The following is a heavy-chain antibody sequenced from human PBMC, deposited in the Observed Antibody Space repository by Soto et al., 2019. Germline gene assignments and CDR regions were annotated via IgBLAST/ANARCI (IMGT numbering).Heavy chain of an antibody. CDR3: ARGSDYYDSSGYSNWFDP. CDR1: GYTFTGYY. V-gene: IGHV1-2*02. Sequence: ASVKVSCKASGYTFTGYYMHWVRQAPGQGLEWMGWINPNSGGTNYAQKFQGRVTMTRDTSISKAYMELSRLRSDDTAVYYCARGSDYYDSSGYSNWFDPCGQGTLVTAPQ. D-gene: IGHD3-22*01. J-gene: IGHJ5*02. CDR2: INPNSGGT.